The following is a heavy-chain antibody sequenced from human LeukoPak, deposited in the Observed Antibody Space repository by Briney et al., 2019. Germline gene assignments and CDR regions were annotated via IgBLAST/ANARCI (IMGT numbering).Heavy chain of an antibody. V-gene: IGHV3-30*02. J-gene: IGHJ4*02. Sequence: QPGGSLRLSCAASGFTFSSYGMHWVRQAPGKGLEWVAFIRYDGSNKYYADSVKGRFTISRDNSKNTLYLQMNSLRAEDTAVYYCANRHSSSWYQFDYWGQGTLVTVSS. CDR3: ANRHSSSWYQFDY. D-gene: IGHD6-13*01. CDR1: GFTFSSYG. CDR2: IRYDGSNK.